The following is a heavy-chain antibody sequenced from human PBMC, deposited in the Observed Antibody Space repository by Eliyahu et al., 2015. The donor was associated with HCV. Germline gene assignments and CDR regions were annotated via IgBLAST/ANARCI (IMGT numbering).Heavy chain of an antibody. V-gene: IGHV4-34*01. CDR3: ARGPDSGDKAPYI. Sequence: QVQLQQWGAGLLKPSETLSLTCGVSGGSFSGYFWSWVRRPPGKGLEWIGETNHGGSTNYSPSLKSRVAISLDTSKMQFSLHLRSVTAADTALYYCARGPDSGDKAPYIWGQGSLVTVSS. D-gene: IGHD4-17*01. CDR2: TNHGGST. J-gene: IGHJ4*02. CDR1: GGSFSGYF.